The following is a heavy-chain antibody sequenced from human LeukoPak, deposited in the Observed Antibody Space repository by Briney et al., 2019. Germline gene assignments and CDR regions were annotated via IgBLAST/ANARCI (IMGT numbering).Heavy chain of an antibody. J-gene: IGHJ4*02. CDR3: AKDGDCTNGVCYYFDY. D-gene: IGHD2-8*01. Sequence: PGGSLRLSCAASGFTFSSYAMSWVRQAPGKGLEWVSAISGSGGSTYYADSVKGRFTISRDNSKNTLYLQMNSLRAEDTAVYYCAKDGDCTNGVCYYFDYWGQGTLVTVSS. CDR1: GFTFSSYA. V-gene: IGHV3-23*01. CDR2: ISGSGGST.